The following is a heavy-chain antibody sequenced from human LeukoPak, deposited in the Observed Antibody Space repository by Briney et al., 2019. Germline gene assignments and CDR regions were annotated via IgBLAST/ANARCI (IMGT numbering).Heavy chain of an antibody. D-gene: IGHD3-22*01. J-gene: IGHJ3*02. CDR3: ASGPYYDSSGYYYSAFDI. CDR2: ISYDGSNK. CDR1: GFTFSSYG. V-gene: IGHV3-30*03. Sequence: GRSLRLSCAASGFTFSSYGMHWVRQAPGKGLEWVAVISYDGSNKYYADSVKGRFTISRDNSKNTLYLQMNSLRAEDTAVYYCASGPYYDSSGYYYSAFDIWGQGTMVTVSS.